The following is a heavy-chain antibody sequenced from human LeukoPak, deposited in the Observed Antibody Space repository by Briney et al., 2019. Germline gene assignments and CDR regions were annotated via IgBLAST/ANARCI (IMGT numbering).Heavy chain of an antibody. V-gene: IGHV1-2*02. D-gene: IGHD2-21*02. Sequence: ASVKVSCKASGYTFTGYYMHWVRQAPGQGREWMGWINPNSGGTNYAQKFQGRVTMTRDTSISTAYMELSRLRSDDTAVYYCARVRILAYCGGDCYPIDYRGQGTLVTVSS. CDR2: INPNSGGT. CDR1: GYTFTGYY. J-gene: IGHJ4*02. CDR3: ARVRILAYCGGDCYPIDY.